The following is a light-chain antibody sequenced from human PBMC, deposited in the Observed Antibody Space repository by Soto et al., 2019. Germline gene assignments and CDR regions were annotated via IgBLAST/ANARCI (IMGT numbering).Light chain of an antibody. CDR2: GAS. J-gene: IGKJ1*01. V-gene: IGKV3-15*01. CDR3: QQYNDWPRT. Sequence: EIVMTQSPATLSVSPGERATLSCRAGQSVSSNLAWYQQEPGQAPGLLIYGASTRATGIPARFSGSGSGTEFTLTISSLQSEDFAVYYCQQYNDWPRTFGQGTKVEIK. CDR1: QSVSSN.